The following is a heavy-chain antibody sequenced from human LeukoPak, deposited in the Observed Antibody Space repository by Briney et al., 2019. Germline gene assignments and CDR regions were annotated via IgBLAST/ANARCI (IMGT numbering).Heavy chain of an antibody. CDR2: ISSRSSAI. V-gene: IGHV3-48*01. J-gene: IGHJ4*01. CDR3: AGASWFGGWIQ. D-gene: IGHD3-10*01. CDR1: GFTFNTYS. Sequence: PGGSLRLSCAASGFTFNTYSMNWVRQPPGKGLEWLSYISSRSSAIYYADSVKGRFTISRDDAKNSLYLQMNSLRVEDTAVYYCAGASWFGGWIQWGHGTLVTVSS.